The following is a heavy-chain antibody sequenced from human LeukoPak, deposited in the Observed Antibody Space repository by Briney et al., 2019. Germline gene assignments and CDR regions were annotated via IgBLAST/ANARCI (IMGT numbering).Heavy chain of an antibody. CDR1: GYTFTDHF. D-gene: IGHD6-13*01. J-gene: IGHJ4*02. CDR3: VTCTRLDSCIALKFDH. CDR2: LDPEDGET. Sequence: ATVKISCKVSGYTFTDHFMHWMKQAPGKGLECVGRLDPEDGETLYAEKFQGRVTITADTSTDTAYMELSSLIPGDTAMYHCVTCTRLDSCIALKFDHWGQGTLVSVSS. V-gene: IGHV1-69-2*01.